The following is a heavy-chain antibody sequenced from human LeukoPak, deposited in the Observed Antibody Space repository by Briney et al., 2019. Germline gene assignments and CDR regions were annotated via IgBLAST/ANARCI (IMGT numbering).Heavy chain of an antibody. J-gene: IGHJ5*02. V-gene: IGHV4-38-2*02. CDR2: IYHGGST. CDR3: ARVPHSSSSEWFDP. Sequence: SETLSLTCTVSGYSISSGYYWGWIRQPPVKGLEWIGSIYHGGSTYYNPSLKSRVTISVDTSKNQFSLKLSSVTAADTAVFYCARVPHSSSSEWFDPWGHGTLVTVSP. D-gene: IGHD6-6*01. CDR1: GYSISSGYY.